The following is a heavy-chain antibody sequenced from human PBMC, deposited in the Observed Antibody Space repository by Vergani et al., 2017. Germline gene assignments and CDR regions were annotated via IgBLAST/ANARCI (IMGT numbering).Heavy chain of an antibody. D-gene: IGHD2-15*01. Sequence: QVQLQQWGAGLLKPSETLSLTCTVSGGSISSYYWSWIRQPPGKGLEWIGYIYYSGSTNYNPSLKSRVTISVDTSKNQFSLKLSSVTAADTAVYYCARGTNCSGGSCXVDYWGQGTLVTVSS. CDR3: ARGTNCSGGSCXVDY. J-gene: IGHJ4*02. V-gene: IGHV4-59*01. CDR2: IYYSGST. CDR1: GGSISSYY.